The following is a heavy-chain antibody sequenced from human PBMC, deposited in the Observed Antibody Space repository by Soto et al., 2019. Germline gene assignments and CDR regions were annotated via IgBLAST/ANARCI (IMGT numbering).Heavy chain of an antibody. D-gene: IGHD3-3*01. CDR2: IIPIFGTA. CDR1: GGTFSSYA. CDR3: ARGAGGLFGTNDAFDI. J-gene: IGHJ3*02. Sequence: QVQLVQSGAEVKKPGSSVKVSCKASGGTFSSYAISWVRQAPGQGLEWVGGIIPIFGTANYAQKFQGRVTITADETTNTAHMELSRLRAEDTAVYYCARGAGGLFGTNDAFDIWGQGTMVTVSS. V-gene: IGHV1-69*01.